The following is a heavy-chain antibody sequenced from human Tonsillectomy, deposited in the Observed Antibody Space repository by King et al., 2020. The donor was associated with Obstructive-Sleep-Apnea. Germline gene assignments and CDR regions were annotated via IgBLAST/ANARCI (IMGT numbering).Heavy chain of an antibody. V-gene: IGHV3-7*01. Sequence: VQLVESGGGLVQPGGSLRVSCAASGFTFSRHWMSWVRQAPGKGLGWVATVKGEGGEEYYLEAVKGRFTISRDNARNSLFLQMNSLRVEDTALYYCARGLAIRPSAMFDYWGQGTLVTVSS. D-gene: IGHD2-2*01. CDR3: ARGLAIRPSAMFDY. CDR1: GFTFSRHW. J-gene: IGHJ4*02. CDR2: VKGEGGEE.